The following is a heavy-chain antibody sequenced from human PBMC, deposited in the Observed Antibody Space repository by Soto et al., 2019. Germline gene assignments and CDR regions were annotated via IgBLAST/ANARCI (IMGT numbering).Heavy chain of an antibody. Sequence: PGGSLRLSCAASGFTFDDYTMHWVRQAPGKGLEWVSLISWDGGTTYYADSVKGRFTISRDNSKNSLYLQMSSLRTEDTALYYCAKDSGGSSWWSGHHYDMDVWGQGATVTVSS. CDR2: ISWDGGTT. V-gene: IGHV3-43*01. CDR1: GFTFDDYT. D-gene: IGHD6-13*01. CDR3: AKDSGGSSWWSGHHYDMDV. J-gene: IGHJ6*02.